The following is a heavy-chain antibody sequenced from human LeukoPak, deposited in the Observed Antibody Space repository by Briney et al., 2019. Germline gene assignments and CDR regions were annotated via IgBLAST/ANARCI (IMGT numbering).Heavy chain of an antibody. CDR1: GFSFSGYG. D-gene: IGHD4-17*01. V-gene: IGHV3-7*01. CDR2: IKQDGSQK. CDR3: ARGGTTVPPKNFDC. J-gene: IGHJ4*02. Sequence: GGSLRLSCAASGFSFSGYGMSCVREAPGNGLEGWTNIKQDGSQKDYVDSVKVRFTISRDNTKNSLYLQMNSLRVEDTAVYYCARGGTTVPPKNFDCWGQGTLVTVSS.